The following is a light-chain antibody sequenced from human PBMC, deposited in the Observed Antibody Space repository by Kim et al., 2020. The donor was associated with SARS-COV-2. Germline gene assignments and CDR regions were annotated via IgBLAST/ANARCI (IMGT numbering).Light chain of an antibody. J-gene: IGLJ2*01. CDR1: SRDVGSYNL. V-gene: IGLV2-23*01. CDR2: EDS. CDR3: CSYAGSVV. Sequence: PGQSITISGTGTSRDVGSYNLVSWYQQHPGKAPKLMIYEDSKRPSGVSNRCSGSKSGNTASLTISGLQAEDEADYYCCSYAGSVVFGGGTQLTVL.